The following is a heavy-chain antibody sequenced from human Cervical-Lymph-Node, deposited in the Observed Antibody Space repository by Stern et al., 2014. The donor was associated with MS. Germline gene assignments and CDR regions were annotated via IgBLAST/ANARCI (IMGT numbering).Heavy chain of an antibody. CDR1: GFTFSNYW. CDR3: ARAVRELGT. CDR2: IKTDGSEK. V-gene: IGHV3-7*01. J-gene: IGHJ5*02. Sequence: EVQLVESGGGLVQPGESLRLSCAVSGFTFSNYWMTWVRQAPGKGLEWVASIKTDGSEKSYVAIVKGRFTIYRNNAKNSLYLQMNSMRAEDTAVYYCARAVRELGTWGQGTLVTVSS. D-gene: IGHD1-7*01.